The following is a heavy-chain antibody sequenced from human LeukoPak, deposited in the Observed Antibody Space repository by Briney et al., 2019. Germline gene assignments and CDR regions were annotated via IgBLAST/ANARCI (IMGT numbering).Heavy chain of an antibody. CDR2: IYYSGST. CDR3: ARDSHGYSSSSHLGY. Sequence: SQTLSLTCTVSGGSISSGGYYWSWIRQHPGKGLEWIGYIYYSGSTYYNPSLKSRVTISVDTSKNQFSLKLSSVTAADTAVYYCARDSHGYSSSSHLGYWGQGALVTVSS. J-gene: IGHJ4*02. D-gene: IGHD6-6*01. V-gene: IGHV4-31*03. CDR1: GGSISSGGYY.